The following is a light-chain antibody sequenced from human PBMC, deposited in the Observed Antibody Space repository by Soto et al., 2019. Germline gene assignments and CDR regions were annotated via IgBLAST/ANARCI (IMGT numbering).Light chain of an antibody. V-gene: IGKV1-5*03. Sequence: DIQMTQSPSTLSASVGDRVTITCRASQTITVWVAWYQQKPGKAPKLLIYKASTLETGVSSRFSGSGSGTVFPLTISSPQPDDFATYYCQKYNSYPLTFGGGTTVEMK. CDR3: QKYNSYPLT. CDR1: QTITVW. J-gene: IGKJ4*01. CDR2: KAS.